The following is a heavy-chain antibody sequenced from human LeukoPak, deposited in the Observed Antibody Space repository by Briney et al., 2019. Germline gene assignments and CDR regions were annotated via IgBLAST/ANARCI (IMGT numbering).Heavy chain of an antibody. CDR2: IRYSGSA. J-gene: IGHJ4*02. CDR1: GDSISTYY. V-gene: IGHV4-59*08. D-gene: IGHD3-22*01. Sequence: SETLSLTFTVSGDSISTYYWSWIRQPPGKGLEWIGYIRYSGSANYNPSLRSRVTISIDTSKNQFSLKLSSVTAADTAVYHCARLVYDSRGYYFDYWGQGTLVTVSS. CDR3: ARLVYDSRGYYFDY.